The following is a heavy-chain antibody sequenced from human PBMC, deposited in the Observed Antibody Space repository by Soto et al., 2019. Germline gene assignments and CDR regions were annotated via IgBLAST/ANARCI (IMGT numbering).Heavy chain of an antibody. J-gene: IGHJ4*02. Sequence: QVQLVQSGAEVKKPGASVKVSCKASGYTFTSYGISWVRQAPGQGLEWMGWISAYNGNTKYAQKLQGRVTMTTDTSTSTASMELRSVSSDDTAVYYCAGEPNYFDYWGQGTLVTVSS. V-gene: IGHV1-18*01. CDR3: AGEPNYFDY. CDR1: GYTFTSYG. CDR2: ISAYNGNT.